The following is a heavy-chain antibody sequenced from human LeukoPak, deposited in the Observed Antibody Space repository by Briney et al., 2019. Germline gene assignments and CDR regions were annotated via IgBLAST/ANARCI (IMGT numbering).Heavy chain of an antibody. V-gene: IGHV7-4-1*02. CDR2: INTNTGNP. Sequence: GASVKVSCKASGYTFTSYAMNWVRQAPGQGLEWMGWINTNTGNPTYAQGFTGRFVFSLDTSVSTAYLQISSLKAEDTAMYYCARWAYYYDSSGYYPSDYWGQGTLVTVSS. D-gene: IGHD3-22*01. CDR1: GYTFTSYA. CDR3: ARWAYYYDSSGYYPSDY. J-gene: IGHJ4*02.